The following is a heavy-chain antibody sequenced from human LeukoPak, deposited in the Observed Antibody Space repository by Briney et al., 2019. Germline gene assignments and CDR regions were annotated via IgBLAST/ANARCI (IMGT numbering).Heavy chain of an antibody. J-gene: IGHJ5*02. D-gene: IGHD5-24*01. CDR1: GGSFSGYY. CDR3: ARGGVEMEMAYNWFDP. CDR2: TNHSGST. Sequence: SETLSLTCAVYGGSFSGYYWSWIRQPPGKGLEWIGETNHSGSTNYNPSLKSRVTISVDTSKNQFSLKLSSVTAADTAVYYCARGGVEMEMAYNWFDPWGQGTLVTVSS. V-gene: IGHV4-34*01.